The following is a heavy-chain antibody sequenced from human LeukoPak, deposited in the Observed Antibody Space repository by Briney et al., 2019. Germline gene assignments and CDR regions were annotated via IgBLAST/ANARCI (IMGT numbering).Heavy chain of an antibody. D-gene: IGHD5-18*01. V-gene: IGHV7-4-1*02. CDR3: ARGGYSYGYGPFDY. CDR1: GYTFTNYT. J-gene: IGHJ4*02. Sequence: EASVKVSCKASGYTFTNYTLNWVRQAPGQGLEWMGWIDTNTGNPTYAQGFIGRFVFSLDTSVTTAYLQISSLKAEDTAVYYCARGGYSYGYGPFDYWGQGTLVTVSS. CDR2: IDTNTGNP.